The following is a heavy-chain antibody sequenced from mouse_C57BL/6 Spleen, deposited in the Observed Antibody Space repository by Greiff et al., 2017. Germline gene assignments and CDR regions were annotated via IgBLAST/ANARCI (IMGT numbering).Heavy chain of an antibody. J-gene: IGHJ4*01. V-gene: IGHV1-69*01. Sequence: QVQLQQPGAELVMPGASVKLSCKASGYTFTSYWMHWVKQRPGQGLEWIGEIDPSDSYTNYNQKFKGKSTLTVDKSSSPAYMQLSSLTSEDSAVYYCAIYYYYAMDYWGQGTSVTVSS. CDR2: IDPSDSYT. CDR3: AIYYYYAMDY. CDR1: GYTFTSYW. D-gene: IGHD1-1*01.